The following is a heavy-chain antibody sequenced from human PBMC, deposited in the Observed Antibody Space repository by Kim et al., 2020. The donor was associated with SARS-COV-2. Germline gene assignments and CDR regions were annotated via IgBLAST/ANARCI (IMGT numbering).Heavy chain of an antibody. Sequence: GGSLRLSCAASGFTFSSYWMSWVRQAPGKGLEWVANIKQDGSEKYYVDSVKGRFTISRDNAKNSLYLQMNSLRPEDTAVYYCARELRLGGIDLHYYGMDVWGQGTTVTVSS. D-gene: IGHD3-16*01. J-gene: IGHJ6*02. V-gene: IGHV3-7*01. CDR2: IKQDGSEK. CDR3: ARELRLGGIDLHYYGMDV. CDR1: GFTFSSYW.